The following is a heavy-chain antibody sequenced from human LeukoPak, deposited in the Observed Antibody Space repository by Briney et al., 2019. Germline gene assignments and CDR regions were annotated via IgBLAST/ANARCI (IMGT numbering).Heavy chain of an antibody. Sequence: GGSLRLSCTASGFTFRDYIMYWVRQAPGKGLEWVGFIRNKAYGETTQYAASVKGRFTISRDDSKSIAYLQMNSLKTEDTAVYYCTQPSTMLLRYFDWLIPSYYYYGMDVWGQGTTVTVSS. V-gene: IGHV3-49*04. CDR1: GFTFRDYI. CDR3: TQPSTMLLRYFDWLIPSYYYYGMDV. D-gene: IGHD3-9*01. CDR2: IRNKAYGETT. J-gene: IGHJ6*02.